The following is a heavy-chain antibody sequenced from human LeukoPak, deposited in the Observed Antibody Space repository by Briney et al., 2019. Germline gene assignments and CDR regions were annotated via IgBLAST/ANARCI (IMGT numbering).Heavy chain of an antibody. J-gene: IGHJ4*02. CDR2: IYWDDDK. CDR3: AHSGDCSGGSCYYDFDY. Sequence: SGPTLVNPTQTLTLTRTFSGFSLSTSGVGVGWIRQPPGKALEWLALIYWDDDKRYSPSLKSRLTITKDTSKNQVVLTMTNMDPVDTATYYRAHSGDCSGGSCYYDFDYWGQGTLVTVSS. CDR1: GFSLSTSGVG. V-gene: IGHV2-5*02. D-gene: IGHD2-15*01.